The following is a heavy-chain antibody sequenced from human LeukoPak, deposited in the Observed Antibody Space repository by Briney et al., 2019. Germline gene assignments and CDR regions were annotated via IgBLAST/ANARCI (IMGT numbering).Heavy chain of an antibody. CDR2: FYTSGST. J-gene: IGHJ3*02. D-gene: IGHD1-26*01. CDR3: ARELGYSGSYRDAFDI. Sequence: SETLSLTCTVSGGSISSGSYYWSWIRQPAGKGLEWIGRFYTSGSTNYNPSLKSRVTISVDTSKNQFSLKLSSVTAADTAVYYCARELGYSGSYRDAFDIWGQGTMVTVSS. CDR1: GGSISSGSYY. V-gene: IGHV4-61*02.